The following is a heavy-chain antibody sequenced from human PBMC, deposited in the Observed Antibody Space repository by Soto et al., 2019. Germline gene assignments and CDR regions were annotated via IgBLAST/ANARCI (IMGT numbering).Heavy chain of an antibody. CDR1: GFTFSDYS. CDR2: ISESSDTI. CDR3: ARDKMGELSIADY. V-gene: IGHV3-48*01. D-gene: IGHD3-16*02. J-gene: IGHJ4*02. Sequence: EVQLVESWGGLVQPGGSLRLSCTASGFTFSDYSMDWVRQTPGKGLVWLSYISESSDTIYYADSVKGRFTISRDNAKNSLFLQMSSLRGEDTAVYYCARDKMGELSIADYWGQGTPVTVSS.